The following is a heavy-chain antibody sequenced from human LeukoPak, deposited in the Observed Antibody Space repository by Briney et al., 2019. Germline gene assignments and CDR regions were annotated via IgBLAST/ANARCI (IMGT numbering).Heavy chain of an antibody. CDR3: ARGFRDFNHGVCYRSWFDP. Sequence: SETLSLTCTVSGGSISSSSYYWGWIRQPPGKGLEWIGSIYYSGSTYYNPSLKSRVTISVDTSKNQFSLKLSSVTAADTAVYYCARGFRDFNHGVCYRSWFDPWGQGTLVTVSS. V-gene: IGHV4-39*02. D-gene: IGHD2-8*01. CDR1: GGSISSSSYY. CDR2: IYYSGST. J-gene: IGHJ5*02.